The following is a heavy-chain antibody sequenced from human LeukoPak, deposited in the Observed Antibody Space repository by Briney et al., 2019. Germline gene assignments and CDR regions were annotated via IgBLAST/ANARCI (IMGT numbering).Heavy chain of an antibody. D-gene: IGHD5-18*01. Sequence: GRSLRLSCAASGFTFSDYAMHWVRQAPGKGLEWVSYISSSSSTIYYADSVKGRFTISRDNAKNSLYLQMNSLRAEDTAVYYCARDQNGYSDHXXQGTLVTVSS. CDR1: GFTFSDYA. V-gene: IGHV3-48*01. CDR3: ARDQNGYSDH. CDR2: ISSSSSTI. J-gene: IGHJ5*02.